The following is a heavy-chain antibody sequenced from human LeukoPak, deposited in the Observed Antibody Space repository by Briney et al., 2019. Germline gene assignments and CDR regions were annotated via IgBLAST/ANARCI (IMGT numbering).Heavy chain of an antibody. CDR1: GFTVSSNY. J-gene: IGHJ4*02. D-gene: IGHD6-13*01. V-gene: IGHV3-53*01. CDR2: IYSGGYT. Sequence: PGGSLRLSCAASGFTVSSNYMSWVRQAPGKGLEWVSIIYSGGYTYYADSLKGRFTISRDNSKNTLFLQVNSLRAEDTAVYYCAREGVVAAAEPGGFDYWGQGTLVTVSS. CDR3: AREGVVAAAEPGGFDY.